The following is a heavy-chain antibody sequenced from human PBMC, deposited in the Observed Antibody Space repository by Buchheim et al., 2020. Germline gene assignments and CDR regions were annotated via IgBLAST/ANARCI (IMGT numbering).Heavy chain of an antibody. V-gene: IGHV3-30*02. J-gene: IGHJ4*02. CDR2: IGYGGCNK. D-gene: IGHD1-26*01. Sequence: QVKLVESGGGVVQPGRSLRLSCATSGFTFSNFGVHWVRQAPGKGLEWLAFIGYGGCNKYYADSVKGRFTISTDNSKNTLYLQMHSLRVDDTALYYCVKDIGDPGAHWGQGT. CDR1: GFTFSNFG. CDR3: VKDIGDPGAH.